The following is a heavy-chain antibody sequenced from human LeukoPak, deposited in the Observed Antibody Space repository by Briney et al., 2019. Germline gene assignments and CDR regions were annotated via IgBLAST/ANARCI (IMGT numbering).Heavy chain of an antibody. J-gene: IGHJ3*02. Sequence: GGSLRLFCAATGFTFSDYYMSWIRQAPGKGLEWVSYISSSGSTIYYADSVKGRFTISRDNAKNSLYLQMNSLRAEDTAVYYCAREDYWGAFDIWGQGTMVTVSS. D-gene: IGHD3-16*01. CDR2: ISSSGSTI. CDR3: AREDYWGAFDI. V-gene: IGHV3-11*01. CDR1: GFTFSDYY.